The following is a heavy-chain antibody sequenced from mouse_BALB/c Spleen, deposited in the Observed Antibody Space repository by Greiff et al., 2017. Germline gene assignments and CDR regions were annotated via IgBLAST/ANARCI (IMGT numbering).Heavy chain of an antibody. J-gene: IGHJ3*01. CDR3: ARDDYYSLFAY. V-gene: IGHV7-3*02. D-gene: IGHD2-12*01. Sequence: EVKLVESGGGLVQPGGSLRLSCATSGFTFTDYYMSWVRQPPGKALEWLGFIRNKANGYTTEYSASVKGRLTISRDNSQSILYLQMNTLRAEDSATYYCARDDYYSLFAYWGQGTMVTVSA. CDR1: GFTFTDYY. CDR2: IRNKANGYTT.